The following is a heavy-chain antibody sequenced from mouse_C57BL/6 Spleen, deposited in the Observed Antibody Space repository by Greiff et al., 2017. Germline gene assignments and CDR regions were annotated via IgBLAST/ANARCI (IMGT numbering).Heavy chain of an antibody. D-gene: IGHD1-1*01. Sequence: VHVKQSVAELVRPGASVKLSCTASGFNIKNSYMHWVKQRPEQGLEWIGRIDPANGNTKYAPKFPGKATITADTSSNTAYLQLSSLTSEDTAIYYCAREGGSSSPFAHWGQGTLVTVSA. CDR1: GFNIKNSY. J-gene: IGHJ3*01. CDR3: AREGGSSSPFAH. V-gene: IGHV14-3*01. CDR2: IDPANGNT.